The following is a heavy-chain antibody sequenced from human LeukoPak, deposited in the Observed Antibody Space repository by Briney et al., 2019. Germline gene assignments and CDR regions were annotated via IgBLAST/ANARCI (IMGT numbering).Heavy chain of an antibody. CDR2: ISSTSSSI. CDR3: ARDLRADYYDSSGYYRFHAFDI. J-gene: IGHJ3*02. CDR1: GFTFSSYN. D-gene: IGHD3-22*01. V-gene: IGHV3-21*01. Sequence: GGSLRLSCAASGFTFSSYNMNWVRQAPGKGLEWVSFISSTSSSIYYAGSVKGRFTISRDNAKNSLYLQMNSLRAEDTAVYYCARDLRADYYDSSGYYRFHAFDIWGQGTMVTVSS.